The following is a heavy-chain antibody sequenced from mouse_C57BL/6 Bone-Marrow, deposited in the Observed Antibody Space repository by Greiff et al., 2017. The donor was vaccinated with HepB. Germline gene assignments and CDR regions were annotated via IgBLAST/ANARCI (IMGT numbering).Heavy chain of an antibody. V-gene: IGHV1-26*01. J-gene: IGHJ2*01. Sequence: VQLQQSGPELVKPGASVKISCKASGYTFTDYYMNWVKQSHGKSLEWIGDINPNNGGTSYNQKFKGKATLTVDKSSSTAYMELRSLTSEDSAVYYCARSPATVVAGYYFDYWGQGTTLTVSS. CDR1: GYTFTDYY. CDR3: ARSPATVVAGYYFDY. CDR2: INPNNGGT. D-gene: IGHD1-1*01.